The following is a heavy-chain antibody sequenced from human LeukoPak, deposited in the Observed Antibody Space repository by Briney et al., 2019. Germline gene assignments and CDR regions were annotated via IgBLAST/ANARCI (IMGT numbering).Heavy chain of an antibody. CDR3: ANTITIFGVVNGPGGVAYGMDV. J-gene: IGHJ6*02. Sequence: PGGSLRLSCAASGFTFSSYAMSWVRQAPGKGLEWVSAISGSGGTTYYADSVKGRFTISRDNSKNTLYLQMNSLRAEDTAVYYCANTITIFGVVNGPGGVAYGMDVWGQGTTVTVSS. V-gene: IGHV3-23*01. CDR2: ISGSGGTT. D-gene: IGHD3-3*01. CDR1: GFTFSSYA.